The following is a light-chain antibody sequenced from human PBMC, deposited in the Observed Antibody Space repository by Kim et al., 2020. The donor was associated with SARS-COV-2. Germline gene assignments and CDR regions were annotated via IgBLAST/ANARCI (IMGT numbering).Light chain of an antibody. J-gene: IGKJ3*01. CDR2: GAS. Sequence: EIVMTQSPATLSVSPGETATLSCRTSQSVSSNLAWYQQKPGQAPRLLIYGASTRATGIPARFSGSGFGTEFTLTISSLQSEDFAVYCCQQYNKWPLTFGPGTKVDIK. CDR1: QSVSSN. V-gene: IGKV3-15*01. CDR3: QQYNKWPLT.